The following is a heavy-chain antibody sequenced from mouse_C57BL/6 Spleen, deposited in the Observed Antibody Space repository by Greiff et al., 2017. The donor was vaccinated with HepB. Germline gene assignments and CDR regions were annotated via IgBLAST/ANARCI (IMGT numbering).Heavy chain of an antibody. J-gene: IGHJ2*01. D-gene: IGHD3-2*02. CDR1: GYTFTSYW. Sequence: QVQLQQPGTELVKPGASVKLSCKASGYTFTSYWMHWVKQRPGQGLEWIGNINPSNGGTNYNEKFKSKATLTVDKSASTAYMQLSSLTSEDSAVYYCAVDSSGYVRYFDYWGQGTTLTVSS. CDR3: AVDSSGYVRYFDY. CDR2: INPSNGGT. V-gene: IGHV1-53*01.